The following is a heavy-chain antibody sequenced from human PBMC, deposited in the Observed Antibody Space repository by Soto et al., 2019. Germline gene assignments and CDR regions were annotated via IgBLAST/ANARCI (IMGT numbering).Heavy chain of an antibody. CDR3: AARVSIGQSLSAFDH. Sequence: QVPLLQSATEVKRSGSSVRVSCTASGLAFRNNIFNWVRQAPGQGHEWLGEIIPLSASTTYAPRLQGRVTIPADESSATASLELDSLRPDDAAVYYCAARVSIGQSLSAFDHWGQGTLVAVSS. CDR1: GLAFRNNI. J-gene: IGHJ4*02. V-gene: IGHV1-69*01. D-gene: IGHD3-16*02. CDR2: IIPLSAST.